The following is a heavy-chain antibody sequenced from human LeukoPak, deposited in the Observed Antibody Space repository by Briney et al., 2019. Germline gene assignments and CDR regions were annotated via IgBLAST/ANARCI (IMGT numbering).Heavy chain of an antibody. J-gene: IGHJ4*02. CDR1: GGTFSSYA. V-gene: IGHV1-69*13. CDR3: ARNPVRYSGYDYGDYPRWYFDY. Sequence: ASVKVSCKASGGTFSSYAISWVRQAPGQGLEWMGGIIPIFGTANYAQKFQGRVTITADESTSTAYMELSGLRSEDTAVYYCARNPVRYSGYDYGDYPRWYFDYWGQGTLVTVSS. CDR2: IIPIFGTA. D-gene: IGHD5-12*01.